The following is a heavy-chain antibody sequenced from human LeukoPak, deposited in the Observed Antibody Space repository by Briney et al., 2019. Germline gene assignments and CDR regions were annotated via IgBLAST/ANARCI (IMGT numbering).Heavy chain of an antibody. Sequence: GGSLRLSCAASGFTFSDYYMSWIRQAPGKGLEWVSYIGSSGRTIYYADSVKGRFTISRDNAKNSLYLQMNSLRDEDTAVYYCARDGKAVAVAFDIWGQGTMVTVSS. V-gene: IGHV3-11*04. CDR3: ARDGKAVAVAFDI. J-gene: IGHJ3*02. CDR1: GFTFSDYY. D-gene: IGHD6-19*01. CDR2: IGSSGRTI.